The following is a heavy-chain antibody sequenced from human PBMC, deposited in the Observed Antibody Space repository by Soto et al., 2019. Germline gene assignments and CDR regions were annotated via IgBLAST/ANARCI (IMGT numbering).Heavy chain of an antibody. CDR3: SRSPEVGVRGGV. V-gene: IGHV3-48*02. CDR1: GFTFSRNG. J-gene: IGHJ4*02. Sequence: GGSLRLSCAASGFTFSRNGMNWVRQAPGKGLEWVSYISSSSSLIYYADSVKGRFTISRDNAKNSLYLQVNSLTDEDTALYYCSRSPEVGVRGGVWGQGAQVTVSS. CDR2: ISSSSSLI. D-gene: IGHD2-8*02.